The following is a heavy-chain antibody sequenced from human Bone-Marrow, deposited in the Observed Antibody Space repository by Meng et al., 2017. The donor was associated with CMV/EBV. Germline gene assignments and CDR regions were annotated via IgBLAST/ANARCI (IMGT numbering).Heavy chain of an antibody. CDR1: GFTFDDYA. V-gene: IGHV3-43D*03. Sequence: GESLKISCAASGFTFDDYAMHWVRQAPGKGLEWVSLISWDGGSTYYADSVKGRFTISRDNSKTSLYLQMNSLRAEDTALYYCAKDRREGYNYGNPDYWGQGTLVTVSS. CDR2: ISWDGGST. CDR3: AKDRREGYNYGNPDY. J-gene: IGHJ4*02. D-gene: IGHD5-24*01.